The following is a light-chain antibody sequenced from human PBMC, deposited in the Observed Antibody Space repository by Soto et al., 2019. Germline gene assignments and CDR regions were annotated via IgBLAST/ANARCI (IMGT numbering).Light chain of an antibody. J-gene: IGKJ2*01. CDR3: QQRSNWPPNT. CDR2: DAS. V-gene: IGKV3-11*01. Sequence: EIVLTQSPATLSLSPGESATLSWRASQSVNSYSAWYQQKPGQAPRLLIYDASNRATGIPARFSGSGSGTDFTLTISSLEPEDFAVYYCQQRSNWPPNTFGQGTKLEIK. CDR1: QSVNSY.